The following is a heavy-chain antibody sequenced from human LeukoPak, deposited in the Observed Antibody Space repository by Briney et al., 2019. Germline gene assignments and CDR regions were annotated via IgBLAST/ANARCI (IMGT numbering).Heavy chain of an antibody. J-gene: IGHJ4*02. CDR1: GFTFSNYA. Sequence: GGSLRLSCAASGFTFSNYAMHWVRQAPGKGLEWVAIISYDGSNKYYADSVKGRFTISRDNSKNTLYLQMNSLRAEDTAVYYCARDGYGSAYPPYFDYWGQGTLVTVSS. D-gene: IGHD3-22*01. CDR3: ARDGYGSAYPPYFDY. V-gene: IGHV3-30-3*01. CDR2: ISYDGSNK.